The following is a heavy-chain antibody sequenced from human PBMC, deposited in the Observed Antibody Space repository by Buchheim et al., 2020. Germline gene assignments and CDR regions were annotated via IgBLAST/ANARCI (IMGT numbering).Heavy chain of an antibody. CDR2: INPNSGGT. D-gene: IGHD3-10*02. CDR3: ARDLGSGSYFRKRHYGMDV. Sequence: QVQLVQSGAEVKKPGASVKVSCKASGYTFAGYYMHWVRQAPGQGLEWMGWINPNSGGTNYAQKFQGWVTMTRDTSISTAYMELSRLRSDDTAVYYCARDLGSGSYFRKRHYGMDVWGQGTT. CDR1: GYTFAGYY. V-gene: IGHV1-2*04. J-gene: IGHJ6*02.